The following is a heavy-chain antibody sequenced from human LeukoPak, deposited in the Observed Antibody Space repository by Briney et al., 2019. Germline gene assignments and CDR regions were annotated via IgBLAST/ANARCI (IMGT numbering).Heavy chain of an antibody. CDR2: INPNSGGT. V-gene: IGHV1-2*04. J-gene: IGHJ4*02. D-gene: IGHD3-22*01. CDR1: GYTFTGYY. CDR3: ARGRGVITTGFDY. Sequence: ASVKVSCKASGYTFTGYYMHWVRQAPGQGLEWMGWINPNSGGTNYAQKFQGWVTMTRDTSISTAYMELSRPRSDDTAVYYCARGRGVITTGFDYWGQGTLVTVSS.